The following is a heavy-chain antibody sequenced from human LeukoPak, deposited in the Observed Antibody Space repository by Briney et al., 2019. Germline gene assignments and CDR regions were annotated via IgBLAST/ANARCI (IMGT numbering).Heavy chain of an antibody. Sequence: GGSLRLSCTASGFTFRSYAMSWVRQAPGKGLEWVSAISGSGGSAFYADSVKGRFTISKDNSKNTLYLEMNNLRAADTAVYYCAKGVTGTRAFDIWGQGTMVTVSS. CDR3: AKGVTGTRAFDI. J-gene: IGHJ3*02. CDR1: GFTFRSYA. V-gene: IGHV3-23*01. D-gene: IGHD1-7*01. CDR2: ISGSGGSA.